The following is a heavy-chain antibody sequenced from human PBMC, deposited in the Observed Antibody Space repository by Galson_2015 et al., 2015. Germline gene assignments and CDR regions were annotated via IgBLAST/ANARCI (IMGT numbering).Heavy chain of an antibody. V-gene: IGHV1-69*13. D-gene: IGHD2-21*02. CDR1: GGTFSSYA. J-gene: IGHJ6*02. CDR2: IIPIFGTA. CDR3: ANLPGAYCGGDCSLDV. Sequence: SMKVSCKASGGTFSSYAISWVRQAPGQGLEWMGGIIPIFGTANYAQKFQGRVTITADESTSTAYMELSSLRSEDTAVYYCANLPGAYCGGDCSLDVWGQGTTVTVSS.